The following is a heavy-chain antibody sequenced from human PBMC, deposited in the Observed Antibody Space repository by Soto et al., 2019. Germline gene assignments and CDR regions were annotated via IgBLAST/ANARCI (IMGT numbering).Heavy chain of an antibody. CDR1: GDSISTVDYF. Sequence: SETLSLTCSVSGDSISTVDYFWAWIRQPPGQALEYIGYIYKSTTTYYNPSFESRVAISLDTSKNQFSLKLSSVTAADTAVYYCARAVPYSSSWCVDYWGQGTLVTVSS. CDR3: ARAVPYSSSWCVDY. J-gene: IGHJ4*02. V-gene: IGHV4-30-4*01. CDR2: IYKSTTT. D-gene: IGHD6-13*01.